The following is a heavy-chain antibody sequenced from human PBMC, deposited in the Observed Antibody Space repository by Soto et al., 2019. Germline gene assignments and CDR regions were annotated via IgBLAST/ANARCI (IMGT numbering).Heavy chain of an antibody. D-gene: IGHD3-16*01. CDR2: IWYDGSNK. CDR3: ARDGHGGSLSDPLDRKGYFDY. Sequence: GGSLRLSCAASGFTFSSYGMHWVRQAPGKGLEWVAVIWYDGSNKYYADSVKGRFTISRDNSKNTLYLQMNSLRAEDTAVYYCARDGHGGSLSDPLDRKGYFDYWGQGTLVTVSS. V-gene: IGHV3-33*01. J-gene: IGHJ4*02. CDR1: GFTFSSYG.